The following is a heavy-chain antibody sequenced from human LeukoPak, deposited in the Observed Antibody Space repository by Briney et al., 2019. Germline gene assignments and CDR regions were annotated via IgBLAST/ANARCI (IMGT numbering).Heavy chain of an antibody. D-gene: IGHD5-24*01. Sequence: SETLSLTCSVSGGSISTYYWSWIRQPPGKGLEWIGYIYYSGSTNYNPCLKSRVTILVDTPKNQVSLKVSSVTAADTAVYYCARDGGYNAALDAFDIWGQGTMVTVSS. CDR1: GGSISTYY. J-gene: IGHJ3*02. V-gene: IGHV4-59*01. CDR2: IYYSGST. CDR3: ARDGGYNAALDAFDI.